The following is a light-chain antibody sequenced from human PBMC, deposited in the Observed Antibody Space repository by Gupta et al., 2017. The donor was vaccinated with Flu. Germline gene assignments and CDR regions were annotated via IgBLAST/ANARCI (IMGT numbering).Light chain of an antibody. CDR2: GNS. Sequence: NISSTGSGTSTGAGNDVDCYQQQPATAPHHLIFGNSNRRSGVPDRCFGSKSCTSAASATTGLQAEEEADDYYQAYDSSLSGSFVFGGGTKLTVL. CDR3: QAYDSSLSGSFV. J-gene: IGLJ2*01. V-gene: IGLV1-40*01. CDR1: GTSTGAGND.